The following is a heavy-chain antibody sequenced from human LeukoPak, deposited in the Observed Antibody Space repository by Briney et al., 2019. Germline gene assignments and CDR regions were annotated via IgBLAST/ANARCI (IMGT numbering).Heavy chain of an antibody. D-gene: IGHD1-26*01. J-gene: IGHJ4*02. CDR1: GFTFSSYG. V-gene: IGHV3-30*03. CDR3: ARDVVGATYFD. Sequence: PGGSLRLSCAASGFTFSSYGMHWVRQAPGKGLEWVAVISYDGSNKYYADSVKGRFTISRDNSKNTLCLQMNSLRAEDTAVYYCARDVVGATYFDWGQGTLVTVSS. CDR2: ISYDGSNK.